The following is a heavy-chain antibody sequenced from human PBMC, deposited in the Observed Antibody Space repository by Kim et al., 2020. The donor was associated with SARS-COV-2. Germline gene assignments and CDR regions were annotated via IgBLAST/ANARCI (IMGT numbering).Heavy chain of an antibody. J-gene: IGHJ4*02. D-gene: IGHD3-10*01. V-gene: IGHV1-69*01. Sequence: KFQGRVTITADESTSTAYMELSSLRSEDTAVYYCARDYYGSGSYYNGLDYWGQGTLVTVSS. CDR3: ARDYYGSGSYYNGLDY.